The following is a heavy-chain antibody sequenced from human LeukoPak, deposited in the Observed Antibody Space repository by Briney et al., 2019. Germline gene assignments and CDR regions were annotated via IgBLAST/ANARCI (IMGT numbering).Heavy chain of an antibody. D-gene: IGHD3-22*01. CDR3: ARHGTGYYYDSSGYYPLDY. CDR1: GYRFSNYW. V-gene: IGHV5-51*01. CDR2: IYPGDSDT. Sequence: GESLKISCKGSGYRFSNYWIGWVRQMPGKGLEWMGIIYPGDSDTRYSPSFQGQVTISADKSISTAYLQWSSLKASDTAMYYCARHGTGYYYDSSGYYPLDYWGQGTLVTVSS. J-gene: IGHJ4*02.